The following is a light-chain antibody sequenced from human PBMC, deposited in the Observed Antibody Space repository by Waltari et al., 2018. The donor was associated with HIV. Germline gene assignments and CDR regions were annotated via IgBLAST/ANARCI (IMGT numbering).Light chain of an antibody. Sequence: SYELTQPPSVSVTPGQTASITCSGNKMGDKYACWYQQRPGQSPVLVIYQETKRPSGIPERFSGSNSGNTATLTIRGTQTMDEADYYCQVWDSTTALGFGGGTKLTVL. CDR3: QVWDSTTALG. CDR2: QET. CDR1: KMGDKY. V-gene: IGLV3-1*01. J-gene: IGLJ2*01.